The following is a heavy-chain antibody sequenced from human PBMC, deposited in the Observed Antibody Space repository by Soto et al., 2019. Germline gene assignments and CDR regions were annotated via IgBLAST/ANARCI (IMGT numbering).Heavy chain of an antibody. Sequence: SETLSLTCAVYGGSISGYYWTRIRQPPGTGLEWIGEINHSGSTNYNPSLKSRVTISVDTSKNQFSLKLTSVTAADTAVYYCAKDKITGLFDYWGQGTLVTVSS. V-gene: IGHV4-34*01. J-gene: IGHJ4*02. CDR1: GGSISGYY. CDR2: INHSGST. D-gene: IGHD2-8*02. CDR3: AKDKITGLFDY.